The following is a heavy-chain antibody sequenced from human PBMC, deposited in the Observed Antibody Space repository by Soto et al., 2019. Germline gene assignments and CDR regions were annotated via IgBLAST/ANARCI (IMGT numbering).Heavy chain of an antibody. CDR3: AVVDSTGNWFDP. CDR2: MYYIGTT. CDR1: GGSISSRDFY. D-gene: IGHD6-25*01. V-gene: IGHV4-39*01. J-gene: IGHJ5*02. Sequence: SETLSLTCTVSGGSISSRDFYWGWLRQTPGKGLEVIGSMYYIGTTYYNPSLKSRVTISVDTSKNQFTLKLISVTAADTAVYYCAVVDSTGNWFDPWGEGALVTVSS.